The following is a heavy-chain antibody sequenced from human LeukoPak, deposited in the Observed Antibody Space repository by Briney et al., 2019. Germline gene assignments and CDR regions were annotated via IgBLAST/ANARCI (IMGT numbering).Heavy chain of an antibody. J-gene: IGHJ4*02. CDR2: INAGNGNT. CDR1: GYTFTSYA. V-gene: IGHV1-3*01. D-gene: IGHD3-10*01. CDR3: ARDSQGSGPGFH. Sequence: ASVKVSCKASGYTFTSYAMHWVRQAPGQRLEWMGWINAGNGNTKYSQKFQGRVTMTRDTSTSTVYMELSSLRSEDTAVYYCARDSQGSGPGFHWGQGTLVTVSS.